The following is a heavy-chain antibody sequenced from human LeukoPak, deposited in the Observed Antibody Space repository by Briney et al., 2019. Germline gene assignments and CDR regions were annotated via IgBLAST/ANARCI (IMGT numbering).Heavy chain of an antibody. CDR3: ARVNSAVGATPGRYYFDY. Sequence: PSETLSLTCTVSGGSISSSSYYWGWIRQPPGKGLEWIGSIYYSGSTYYNPSLKSRVTISIDTSKNQFSLQLNSVTPEDTAVYYCARVNSAVGATPGRYYFDYWGQGTLVTVSS. V-gene: IGHV4-39*07. CDR1: GGSISSSSYY. CDR2: IYYSGST. D-gene: IGHD1-26*01. J-gene: IGHJ4*02.